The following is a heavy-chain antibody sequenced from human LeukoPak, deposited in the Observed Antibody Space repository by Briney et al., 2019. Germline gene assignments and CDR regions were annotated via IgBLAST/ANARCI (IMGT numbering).Heavy chain of an antibody. D-gene: IGHD4-17*01. CDR3: ARVRGPTVATWYFDL. CDR2: ITTSSSIL. J-gene: IGHJ2*01. Sequence: GGSLRLSCAASGFTFNGYSIISVRQAPGKGLEWISYITTSSSILYYADSVKGRFTVSRDNAKNSVYLQVNSLRVEDSSVYFCARVRGPTVATWYFDLWGRGTLVTVSP. CDR1: GFTFNGYS. V-gene: IGHV3-48*01.